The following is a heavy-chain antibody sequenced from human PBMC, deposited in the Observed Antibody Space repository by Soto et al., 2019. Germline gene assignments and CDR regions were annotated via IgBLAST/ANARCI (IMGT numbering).Heavy chain of an antibody. CDR3: AREKSYGYADY. V-gene: IGHV1-69*12. CDR1: GGTFGNSA. D-gene: IGHD5-18*01. J-gene: IGHJ4*02. Sequence: QVQLEQSGAEVKKPGSSVTVSCKASGGTFGNSAISWVRQAPGQGLEWMGGIIPIFPTPDYAQKFQGRVTITADESTSTAYMQLTSLRSEDTAVYYCAREKSYGYADYWGQGTLVTVSS. CDR2: IIPIFPTP.